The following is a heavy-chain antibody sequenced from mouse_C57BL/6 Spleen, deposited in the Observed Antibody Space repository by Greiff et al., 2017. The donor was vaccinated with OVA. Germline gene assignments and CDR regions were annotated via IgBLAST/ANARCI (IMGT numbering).Heavy chain of an antibody. CDR3: ARRDYGSSPYYAMDY. CDR1: GYTFTSYW. J-gene: IGHJ4*01. CDR2: IDPSDSYT. Sequence: QVQLQQPGAELVKPGASVKLSCKASGYTFTSYWMQWVKQRPGQGLEWIGEIDPSDSYTNYNQKFKGKATLTVDTSSSTPYMQLSSLTSEDSAVYYCARRDYGSSPYYAMDYWGQGTSVTVSS. V-gene: IGHV1-50*01. D-gene: IGHD1-1*01.